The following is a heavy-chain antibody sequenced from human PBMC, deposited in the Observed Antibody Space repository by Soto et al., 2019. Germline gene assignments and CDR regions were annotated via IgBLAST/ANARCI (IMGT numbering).Heavy chain of an antibody. D-gene: IGHD6-6*01. CDR2: IYYSGST. J-gene: IGHJ6*02. CDR3: ARVRGLNPASEYSSSSKRGGMDV. V-gene: IGHV4-39*07. CDR1: GGSISSSRYY. Sequence: SETLSLTCTVSGGSISSSRYYWGWIRQPPGKGLEWIGSIYYSGSTYYNPSLKSRVTISVDTSKNQFSLNLSSVTAADTAVYYCARVRGLNPASEYSSSSKRGGMDVWGQGTTVTVSS.